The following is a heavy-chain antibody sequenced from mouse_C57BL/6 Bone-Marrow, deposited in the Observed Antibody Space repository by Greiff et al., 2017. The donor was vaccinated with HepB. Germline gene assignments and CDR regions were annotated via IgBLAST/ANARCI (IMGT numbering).Heavy chain of an antibody. CDR3: ARGGVGGSSYWYFDV. CDR1: GYSITSGYY. V-gene: IGHV3-6*01. D-gene: IGHD1-1*01. Sequence: DVKLVESGPGLVKPSQSLSLTCSVPGYSITSGYYWNWIRQFPGNKLEWMGYISYDGSNNYNPSLKNRISITRDTSKNQFFLKLNSVTTEDTATYYCARGGVGGSSYWYFDVWGTGTTVTVSS. CDR2: ISYDGSN. J-gene: IGHJ1*03.